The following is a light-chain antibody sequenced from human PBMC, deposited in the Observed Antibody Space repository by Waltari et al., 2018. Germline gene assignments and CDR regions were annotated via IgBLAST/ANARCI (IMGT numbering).Light chain of an antibody. J-gene: IGKJ4*01. CDR1: QSVLYSSNNKNH. CDR2: WAS. Sequence: DIVMTQSPDSLAVSLGERATINCKSSQSVLYSSNNKNHLAWYQQKPGQPPKRLIYWASTRESGVPDRFSGSGSGTDFTLTISNLQAEDVAVYYCQQYNTIPLTFGGGTKVQIK. CDR3: QQYNTIPLT. V-gene: IGKV4-1*01.